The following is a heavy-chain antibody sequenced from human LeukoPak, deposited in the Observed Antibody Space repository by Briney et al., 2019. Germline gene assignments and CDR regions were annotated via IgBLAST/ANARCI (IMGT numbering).Heavy chain of an antibody. V-gene: IGHV3-7*01. CDR3: ARDRGIRYFDWLPGDY. CDR1: GFTFSSYS. Sequence: PGGSLRLSCTASGFTFSSYSLNWVRQAPGKGLEWVANIKQDGSEKYYVDSVKGRFTISRDNAKNSLYLQMNSLRAEDTAVYYCARDRGIRYFDWLPGDYWGQGTLVTVSS. CDR2: IKQDGSEK. J-gene: IGHJ4*02. D-gene: IGHD3-9*01.